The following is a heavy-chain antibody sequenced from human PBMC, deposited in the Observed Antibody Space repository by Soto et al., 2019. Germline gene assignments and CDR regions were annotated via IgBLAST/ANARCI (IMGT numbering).Heavy chain of an antibody. CDR2: ISYDGSNK. D-gene: IGHD6-19*01. J-gene: IGHJ3*02. Sequence: GGSLRLSCAASGFTFSSYGMHWVRQAPGKGLEWVAVISYDGSNKYYADSVKGRFTISRDNSKNTLYLQMNSLRAEDTAVYYCAKGPGVAGAFDIWGQGTMVTVSS. V-gene: IGHV3-30*18. CDR3: AKGPGVAGAFDI. CDR1: GFTFSSYG.